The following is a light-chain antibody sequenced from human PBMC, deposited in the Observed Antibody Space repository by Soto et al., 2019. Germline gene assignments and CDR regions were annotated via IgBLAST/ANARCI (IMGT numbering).Light chain of an antibody. J-gene: IGLJ1*01. CDR1: SNDVGGYKY. CDR2: EVN. V-gene: IGLV2-14*03. Sequence: QSALTQPASVSGAPGQSITISCTGTSNDVGGYKYVSWYQQRPGTAPKLIMFEVNKRPSGVSDRFSGSRSANTASLTISGLQAQNEADYYCSSYSSNNILSYVFGTGTKLPAL. CDR3: SSYSSNNILSYV.